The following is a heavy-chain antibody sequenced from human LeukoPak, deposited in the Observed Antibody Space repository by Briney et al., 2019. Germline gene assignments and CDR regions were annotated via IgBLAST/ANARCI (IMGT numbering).Heavy chain of an antibody. V-gene: IGHV4-39*01. D-gene: IGHD3-10*01. CDR3: ARFLELYGSGSGMDV. CDR2: IYYSGST. Sequence: WVRQAPGKGLEWIGSIYYSGSTYYNPSLKSRVTISVDTSKNQFSLKLSSVTAADTAVYYCARFLELYGSGSGMDVWGQGTTVTVSS. J-gene: IGHJ6*02.